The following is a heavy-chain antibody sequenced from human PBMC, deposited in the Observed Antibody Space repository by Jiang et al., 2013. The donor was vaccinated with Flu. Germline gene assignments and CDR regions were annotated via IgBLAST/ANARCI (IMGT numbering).Heavy chain of an antibody. Sequence: QLVESGGGVVQPGRSLRLSCAASGFAFNRYAMHWVRQAPGKGLEWVAVISYDGSDKKYADSVKGRFTISRDSSKNTVYVQMNTLRAEDTAVYYCARDRYSTSYYVEYWGQGTLVTVSS. CDR2: ISYDGSDK. J-gene: IGHJ4*02. V-gene: IGHV3-30-3*01. CDR1: GFAFNRYA. D-gene: IGHD6-13*01. CDR3: ARDRYSTSYYVEY.